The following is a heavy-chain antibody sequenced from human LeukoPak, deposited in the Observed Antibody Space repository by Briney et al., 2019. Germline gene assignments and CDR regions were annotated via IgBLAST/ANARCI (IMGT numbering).Heavy chain of an antibody. D-gene: IGHD3-10*01. Sequence: PGGSLRLSCAVSGFTFSSYWMSGVRQAPGRGLEWVANIKQDGSEKYYVDSVKGRFTISRDNTKNSLYLQMNSLRAEDTAVYYCASIVEEFGELLYDYWGQGTLVTVSS. V-gene: IGHV3-7*01. J-gene: IGHJ4*02. CDR2: IKQDGSEK. CDR1: GFTFSSYW. CDR3: ASIVEEFGELLYDY.